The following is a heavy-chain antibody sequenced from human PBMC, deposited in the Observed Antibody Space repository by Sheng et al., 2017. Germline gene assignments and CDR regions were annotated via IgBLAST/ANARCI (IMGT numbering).Heavy chain of an antibody. J-gene: IGHJ3*02. V-gene: IGHV3-74*02. CDR2: IDGDGSTT. D-gene: IGHD2-15*01. CDR1: GFTSSRHW. CDR3: VRSGVPNGFDI. Sequence: LQLVESGGGVVQPGRSLRLSCAASGFTSSRHWMQWVRQAPGKGLVWVSRIDGDGSTTTYADSVKGRFTIFRDNAKNTLYLQMNSLRAEDTAVYYCVRSGVPNGFDIWGQGTMVTVSS.